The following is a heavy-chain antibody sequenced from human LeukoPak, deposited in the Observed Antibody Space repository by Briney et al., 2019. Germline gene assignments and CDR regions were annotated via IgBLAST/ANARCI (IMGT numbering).Heavy chain of an antibody. Sequence: GGSLRPSCAASGFSISTYWMSWVRQAPGKGLEWVANIKQDGGKKDYVDSVKGRFTMSRDNAKNSLYLQMNSLRAEDTALYYCARGYCSGGVCYSIYFDQWGQGTLVTVSP. V-gene: IGHV3-7*01. CDR1: GFSISTYW. CDR3: ARGYCSGGVCYSIYFDQ. D-gene: IGHD2-15*01. CDR2: IKQDGGKK. J-gene: IGHJ4*02.